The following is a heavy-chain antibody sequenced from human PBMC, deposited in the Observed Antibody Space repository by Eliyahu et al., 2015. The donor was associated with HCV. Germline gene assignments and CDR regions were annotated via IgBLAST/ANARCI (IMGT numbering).Heavy chain of an antibody. CDR3: AKDMVDGGGGEAFDY. CDR1: GFXFXDYA. J-gene: IGHJ4*02. D-gene: IGHD3-16*01. Sequence: EVQLVESGGGLVQPGRSLRLSCAASGFXFXDYAMHWVRQAPGKGLGWVSGISWNSGSIGYADSVKGRFTISRDNAKNSLYLQMNSLRAEDTALYYCAKDMVDGGGGEAFDYWGQGTLVTVSS. V-gene: IGHV3-9*01. CDR2: ISWNSGSI.